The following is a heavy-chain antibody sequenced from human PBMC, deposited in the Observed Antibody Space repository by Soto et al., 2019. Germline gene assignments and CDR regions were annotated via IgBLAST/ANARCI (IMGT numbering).Heavy chain of an antibody. J-gene: IGHJ4*02. CDR1: GFTLSSYA. V-gene: IGHV3-23*01. CDR2: ISGSGGST. CDR3: AKYSSGRFTLIDY. Sequence: GGPLRLSCAASGFTLSSYAMSCVLQAPGKGLEWVSAISGSGGSTYYADSVKGRFTISRDNSKNTLYLQMNSLRAEDTAVYYCAKYSSGRFTLIDYWGQGTLVTVSS. D-gene: IGHD6-19*01.